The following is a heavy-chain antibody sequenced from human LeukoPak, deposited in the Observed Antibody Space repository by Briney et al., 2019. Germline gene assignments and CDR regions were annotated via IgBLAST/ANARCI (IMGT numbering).Heavy chain of an antibody. J-gene: IGHJ4*02. CDR2: ISPGGSST. CDR1: GFTFSTYP. V-gene: IGHV3-23*01. D-gene: IGHD2-21*01. CDR3: AKVISFRYFDS. Sequence: HPGGSLRLSCAASGFTFSTYPMTWVRQAPGKGLEWVSGISPGGSSTYYADSVKGRFTISRDNSKDTLYLQMNSLTAEDTAIYYCAKVISFRYFDSWGQGTLVTVSS.